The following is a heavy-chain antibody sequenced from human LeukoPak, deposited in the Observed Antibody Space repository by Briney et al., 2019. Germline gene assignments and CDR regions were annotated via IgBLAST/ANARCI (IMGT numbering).Heavy chain of an antibody. CDR3: AREGGDYGGNSQFWYFDL. CDR1: GGSFSGNY. CDR2: LTHTGST. V-gene: IGHV4-34*01. J-gene: IGHJ2*01. D-gene: IGHD4-23*01. Sequence: SETLSLTCAVYGGSFSGNYWSWIRQPPGKGLEWIGELTHTGSTNYDPSLKSRVTISVDTSKNQFSLKLSSVTAADTAVYYCAREGGDYGGNSQFWYFDLWGRGTLVTASS.